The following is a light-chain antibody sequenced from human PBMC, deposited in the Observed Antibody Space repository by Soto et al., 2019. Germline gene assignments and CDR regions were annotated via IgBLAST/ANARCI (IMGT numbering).Light chain of an antibody. J-gene: IGLJ3*02. Sequence: QSVLTQPRSVSGSPGQSVTISCTGTSSDVGGYNFVSWYQQHPGKAPKLMIYDVSKRPSGVPDPFSGSKSGNTASLTISGLQAEDEADYSCCSYAGSYTWVFGGGTKLTVL. V-gene: IGLV2-11*01. CDR2: DVS. CDR3: CSYAGSYTWV. CDR1: SSDVGGYNF.